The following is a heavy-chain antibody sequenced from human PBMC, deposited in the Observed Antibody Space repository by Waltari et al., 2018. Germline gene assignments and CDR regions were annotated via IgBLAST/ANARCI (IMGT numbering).Heavy chain of an antibody. V-gene: IGHV4-59*01. CDR3: ARDSYYDILTGYIAFDI. CDR2: IYYSGST. J-gene: IGHJ3*02. CDR1: GGSISSYY. Sequence: QVQLQESGPGLVKPSETLSLTCTVSGGSISSYYWSWIRQPPGKGLEWIGYIYYSGSTNYNPSLKSRVTISVDTSKNQFSLKLSSVTAADTAVYYCARDSYYDILTGYIAFDIWGQGTMVTVSS. D-gene: IGHD3-9*01.